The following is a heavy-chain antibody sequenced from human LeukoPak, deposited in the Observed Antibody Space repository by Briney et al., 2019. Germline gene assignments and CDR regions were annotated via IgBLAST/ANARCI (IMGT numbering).Heavy chain of an antibody. CDR2: INHSGST. CDR3: ARGRPVVTYFDY. V-gene: IGHV4-34*01. J-gene: IGHJ4*02. CDR1: GGSFSGYY. Sequence: NPSETLSLTCAVYGGSFSGYYWSWIRQPPGKGLEWIGEINHSGSTNYNPSLKGRVTISVDTSKNQFSLKLSSVTAADTAVYYCARGRPVVTYFDYWGQGTLVTVSS. D-gene: IGHD3-22*01.